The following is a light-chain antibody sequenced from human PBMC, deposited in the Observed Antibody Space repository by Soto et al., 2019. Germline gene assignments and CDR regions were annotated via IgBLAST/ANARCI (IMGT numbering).Light chain of an antibody. V-gene: IGLV2-8*01. CDR3: SSYAGSSNV. CDR2: EVN. CDR1: SSDVGGYNY. Sequence: SVLTQPPSASGSPGQSVAISCTGTSSDVGGYNYVSWYQQHPGKAPKLMIYEVNKRPSGVPDRFSGSKSGNTASLTVSGLQAEDEAEYYCSSYAGSSNVFGTGTKATVL. J-gene: IGLJ1*01.